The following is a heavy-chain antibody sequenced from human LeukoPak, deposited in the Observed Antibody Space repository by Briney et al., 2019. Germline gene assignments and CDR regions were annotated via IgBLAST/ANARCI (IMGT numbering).Heavy chain of an antibody. V-gene: IGHV3-30*04. D-gene: IGHD3-22*01. CDR1: GFTFSSYA. Sequence: GGSLRLSCAASGFTFSSYAMHWVRQAPGKGLEWVAVISYDGSNKYYADSVKGRFTISRDNSKNTLYLQMDSLRAEDTAVYYSSSGYPFDYWGQGTLVTVSS. CDR3: SSGYPFDY. J-gene: IGHJ4*02. CDR2: ISYDGSNK.